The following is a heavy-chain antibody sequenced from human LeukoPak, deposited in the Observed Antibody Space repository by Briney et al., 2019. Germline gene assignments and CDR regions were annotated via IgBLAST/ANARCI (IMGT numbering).Heavy chain of an antibody. CDR3: ARVGTRCSSTSCYPGVHYYYYMDV. J-gene: IGHJ6*03. Sequence: GASVKVSCKASGGTFSSYAISWVRQAPGQGLEWMGGIIPIFGTANYAQKFQGRVTITADESTSTAYMELSSLRSEDTAVYYCARVGTRCSSTSCYPGVHYYYYMDVWGKGTTVTVSS. D-gene: IGHD2-2*01. CDR2: IIPIFGTA. CDR1: GGTFSSYA. V-gene: IGHV1-69*13.